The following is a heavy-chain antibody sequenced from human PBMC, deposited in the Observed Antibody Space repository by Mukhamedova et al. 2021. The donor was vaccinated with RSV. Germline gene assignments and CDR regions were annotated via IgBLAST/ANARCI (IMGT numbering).Heavy chain of an antibody. CDR2: IYHSGST. Sequence: SGYYWGWIRQPPGKGLEWIGSIYHSGSTYYNPSLKSRVTISVDTSKNQFSLKLSSVTAADTAVYYCASEATELLVFDYWGRGIRV. CDR3: ASEATELLVFDY. V-gene: IGHV4-38-2*02. D-gene: IGHD1-26*01. CDR1: SGYY. J-gene: IGHJ4*02.